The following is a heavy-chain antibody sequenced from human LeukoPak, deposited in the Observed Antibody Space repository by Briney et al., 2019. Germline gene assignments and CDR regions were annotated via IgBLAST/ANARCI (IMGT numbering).Heavy chain of an antibody. CDR3: ARAAYSSSWYYFDY. Sequence: PSQTLSLTCAVSGGSISSGGYSWSWIRQPPGKGLEWIGYIYHSGSTYYNPSLKSRVTISVDRSKNQFSLKLSSVTAADTAVYYCARAAYSSSWYYFDYWGQGTLVTVSS. CDR2: IYHSGST. D-gene: IGHD6-13*01. CDR1: GGSISSGGYS. V-gene: IGHV4-30-2*01. J-gene: IGHJ4*02.